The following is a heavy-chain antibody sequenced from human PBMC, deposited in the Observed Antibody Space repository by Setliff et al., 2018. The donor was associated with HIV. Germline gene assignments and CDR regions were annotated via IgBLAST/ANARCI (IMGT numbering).Heavy chain of an antibody. CDR2: IYPGDSDT. CDR3: ARRASKASLDN. V-gene: IGHV5-51*01. Sequence: GESLKISCKGSGYSFTSNWIGWVRQMPGKGLEWMGIIYPGDSDTRYSPSFQGRVTISADKSINTAYLQWSSLQASDTAMYYCARRASKASLDNWGQGTLVTVSS. J-gene: IGHJ4*02. CDR1: GYSFTSNW.